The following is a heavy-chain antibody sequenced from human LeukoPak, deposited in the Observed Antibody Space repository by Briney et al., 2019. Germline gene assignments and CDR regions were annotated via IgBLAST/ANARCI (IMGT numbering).Heavy chain of an antibody. CDR3: ARDRYGDGFAHFDY. CDR2: ITPGGGT. CDR1: GYTFASYA. J-gene: IGHJ4*02. V-gene: IGHV1-2*02. D-gene: IGHD5-24*01. Sequence: ASVEVSCKASGYTFASYAMHWVRQAPGQGLEWMGWITPGGGTNYPQKFQGRVAITWDTSITTAYMDLSWLTSDDTAVYYCARDRYGDGFAHFDYWGQGALVIVSS.